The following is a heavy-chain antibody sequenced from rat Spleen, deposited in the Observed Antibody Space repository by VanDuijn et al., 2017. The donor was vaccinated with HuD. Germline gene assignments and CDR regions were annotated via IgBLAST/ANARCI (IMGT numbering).Heavy chain of an antibody. Sequence: EVQLVESGGGLVQPGRSLKLSCAASGFTFSNYDMAWVRQAPGKGLEWVASITNTGGSTYYPDSVKGRFTISRDNAKSSLYLQMNSLKSEDTATYYCARHGWGYGVMDAWGQGASVTVSS. D-gene: IGHD4-3*01. J-gene: IGHJ4*01. V-gene: IGHV5S23*01. CDR1: GFTFSNYD. CDR3: ARHGWGYGVMDA. CDR2: ITNTGGST.